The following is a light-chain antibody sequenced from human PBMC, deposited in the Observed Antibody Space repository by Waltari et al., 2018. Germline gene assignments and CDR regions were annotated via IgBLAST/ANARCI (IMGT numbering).Light chain of an antibody. CDR2: DAS. CDR3: HQRHSWPIT. CDR1: QSVGSY. J-gene: IGKJ5*01. V-gene: IGKV3-11*01. Sequence: EILLPQSQATLSLSPGERATLSCRASQSVGSYFAWCKQKPGQAPSLLIYDASHRATSIPARFSGSGSGTDFTLTISSLEFEDSAVYFCHQRHSWPITFGQGTRLEIK.